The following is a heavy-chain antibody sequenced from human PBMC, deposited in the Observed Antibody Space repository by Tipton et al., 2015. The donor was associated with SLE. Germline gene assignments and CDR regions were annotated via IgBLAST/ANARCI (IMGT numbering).Heavy chain of an antibody. J-gene: IGHJ4*02. Sequence: LRLSCAVYGGSFSDYSWSWIRQPPGKGLEWIGEINHSGSTNYNPSLKSRVPISIDTSKNQFSLRLSSVTAADTAVYYCARDCTAGVCYTTSFDCWGQGTLVTVSP. CDR2: INHSGST. CDR3: ARDCTAGVCYTTSFDC. D-gene: IGHD2-8*02. CDR1: GGSFSDYS. V-gene: IGHV4-34*01.